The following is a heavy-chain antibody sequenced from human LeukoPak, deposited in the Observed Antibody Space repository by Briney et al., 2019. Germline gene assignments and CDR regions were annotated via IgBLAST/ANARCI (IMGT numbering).Heavy chain of an antibody. V-gene: IGHV3-23*01. J-gene: IGHJ4*02. D-gene: IGHD2-8*01. CDR1: GFSFSDSV. Sequence: WGVLRLSCVASGFSFSDSVMSWVRQPPGKGLEWVSAVSGDGAVTYYAASVRGRFTISRDNSKNTVYLQMNSLRAEDTATYYCAKVGYCTNNCFRTHDYWGQGALVAVSS. CDR3: AKVGYCTNNCFRTHDY. CDR2: VSGDGAVT.